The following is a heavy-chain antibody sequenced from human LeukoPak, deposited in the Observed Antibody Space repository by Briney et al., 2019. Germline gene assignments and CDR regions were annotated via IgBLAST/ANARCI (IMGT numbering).Heavy chain of an antibody. V-gene: IGHV4-4*02. CDR2: ISLAGQT. Sequence: PSGTLSLTCAVSGVAFSGTNWWSCVRQPPGQGLEWSGEISLAGQTNYNPSLNGRVTISLDKARNQPSLNLTCVSAADTDTYYCAGESGAFCPFGYWGQGTLVIVSS. CDR1: GVAFSGTNW. D-gene: IGHD1-26*01. J-gene: IGHJ4*02. CDR3: AGESGAFCPFGY.